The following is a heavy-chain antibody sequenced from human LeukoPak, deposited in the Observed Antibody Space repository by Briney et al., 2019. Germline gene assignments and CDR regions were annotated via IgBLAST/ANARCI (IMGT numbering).Heavy chain of an antibody. J-gene: IGHJ6*03. CDR3: ARDYFDSSDYPQTYYYYYMDV. D-gene: IGHD3-22*01. CDR2: ISSSSSTI. V-gene: IGHV3-48*01. Sequence: GSLRLSCEASEFTFSSYSMNWVRQAPGKGLEWVSYISSSSSTIYYAESVKGRFTISRDNAKNSLYLQMNSLRVEDTAIYYCARDYFDSSDYPQTYYYYYMDVWGKGTTVTVSS. CDR1: EFTFSSYS.